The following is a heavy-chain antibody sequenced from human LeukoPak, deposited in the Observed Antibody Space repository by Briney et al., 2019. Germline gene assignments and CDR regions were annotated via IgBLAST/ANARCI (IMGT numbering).Heavy chain of an antibody. CDR2: ITSDGTTI. CDR1: GFDFSITW. J-gene: IGHJ4*02. Sequence: GGSLRLSCVASGFDFSITWMHWVRQPPGQGLVWVARITSDGTTISYAESVKGRFTISRDNAKITLYLQMNSLRVDDTAIYYCARDWYHAIDYWGQGTLVTVSS. CDR3: ARDWYHAIDY. D-gene: IGHD2-2*01. V-gene: IGHV3-74*03.